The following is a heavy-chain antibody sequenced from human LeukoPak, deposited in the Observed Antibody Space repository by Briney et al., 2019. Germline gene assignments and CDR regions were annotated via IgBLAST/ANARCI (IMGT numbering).Heavy chain of an antibody. CDR1: GGSISSYY. Sequence: SETLSLTCTVSGGSISSYYWSWIRQPAGKGLEWIGRIYTSGSTNYNPSLKSRVTISVDTSKNQFSLKLSSVTAADTAVYYCARDLVVAATWDYFDYWGQGTLVTVSS. CDR3: ARDLVVAATWDYFDY. J-gene: IGHJ4*02. V-gene: IGHV4-4*07. CDR2: IYTSGST. D-gene: IGHD2-15*01.